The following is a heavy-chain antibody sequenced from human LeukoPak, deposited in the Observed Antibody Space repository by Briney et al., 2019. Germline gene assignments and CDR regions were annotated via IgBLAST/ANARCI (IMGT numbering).Heavy chain of an antibody. CDR3: ARDHSSWYCDY. Sequence: ASVKVSCKASGYTFTSYGIRWVRQAPGQGLEWMGWISAYNGNTNYAQRLQGRVTMTTDTSTSTAYMELRSLRSDDTAVYYCARDHSSWYCDYWGQGTLVTVSS. J-gene: IGHJ4*02. D-gene: IGHD6-13*01. CDR2: ISAYNGNT. V-gene: IGHV1-18*01. CDR1: GYTFTSYG.